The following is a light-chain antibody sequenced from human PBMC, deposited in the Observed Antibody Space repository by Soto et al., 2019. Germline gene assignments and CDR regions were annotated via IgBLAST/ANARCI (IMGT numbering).Light chain of an antibody. CDR3: QQYNSYSPT. V-gene: IGKV1-5*01. CDR1: QSISSW. Sequence: DIQMTQSPSTLSASVGDRVTITCRASQSISSWLAWYQQKPGKAPKLLIYDASSLESGVPSRFSGSGSGTEFTRTISSLQPDDFATYDCQQYNSYSPTFGQGTKVEIK. CDR2: DAS. J-gene: IGKJ1*01.